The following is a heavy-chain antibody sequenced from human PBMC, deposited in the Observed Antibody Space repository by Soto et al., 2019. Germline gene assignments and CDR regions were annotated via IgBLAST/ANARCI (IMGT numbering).Heavy chain of an antibody. CDR3: TTGGSYLVPDAFDI. J-gene: IGHJ3*02. CDR2: IKSKSDGGTT. CDR1: GFTFSNAW. V-gene: IGHV3-15*07. Sequence: GGSLRLSCAASGFTFSNAWMNWVRQAPGKGLEWVGRIKSKSDGGTTDYVAPVKGRVTISRDDSKNTLYLQMNNLKTEDTAVYYCTTGGSYLVPDAFDIWGQGTMVTVSS. D-gene: IGHD1-26*01.